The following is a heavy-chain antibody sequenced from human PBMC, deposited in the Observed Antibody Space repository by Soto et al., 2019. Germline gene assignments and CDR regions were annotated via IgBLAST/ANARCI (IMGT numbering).Heavy chain of an antibody. Sequence: LRLSCAGSGFMFNTYALSWVRQAPGRGTEWVSVISGSDGGTSYADSVKGRFTISRDNSRNTLYLQMNSLRPEDTAVYYCTRAHILCRGSYSTYDYCPLDVWGQGTTVTVSS. V-gene: IGHV3-23*01. CDR1: GFMFNTYA. CDR2: ISGSDGGT. CDR3: TRAHILCRGSYSTYDYCPLDV. J-gene: IGHJ6*02. D-gene: IGHD1-26*01.